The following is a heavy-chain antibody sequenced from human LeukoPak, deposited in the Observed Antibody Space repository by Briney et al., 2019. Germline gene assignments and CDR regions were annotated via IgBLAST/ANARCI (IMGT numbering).Heavy chain of an antibody. D-gene: IGHD6-13*01. CDR2: ISYDGSNK. CDR1: GFTFSNYA. CDR3: ARDGETAYSSSWYAAGTYFDY. Sequence: GGSLRLSCAASGFTFSNYAMQWVRQAPGKGLEWVAVISYDGSNKYYADSVKGRFTISRDSSKNTLYLQMNSLRPEDTAVYYCARDGETAYSSSWYAAGTYFDYWGQGTLVTVSS. V-gene: IGHV3-30-3*01. J-gene: IGHJ4*02.